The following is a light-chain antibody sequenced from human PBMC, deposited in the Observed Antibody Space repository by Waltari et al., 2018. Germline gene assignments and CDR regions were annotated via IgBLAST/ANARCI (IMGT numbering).Light chain of an antibody. Sequence: QSALTQPASVSGSPGQSITISCTGTRRDVGCYKYFSWFQTHPVKTPKLMIYDVSNWPSAGSNRFSGSKSGNTASLTISVLQAEDEADYYCSSYTSSSTLWVFGGGTKLTVL. J-gene: IGLJ3*02. CDR3: SSYTSSSTLWV. CDR2: DVS. CDR1: RRDVGCYKY. V-gene: IGLV2-14*03.